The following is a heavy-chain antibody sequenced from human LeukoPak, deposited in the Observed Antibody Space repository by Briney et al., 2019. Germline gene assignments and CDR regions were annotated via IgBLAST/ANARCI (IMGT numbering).Heavy chain of an antibody. CDR3: ASLGIAAAGSY. V-gene: IGHV1-46*01. D-gene: IGHD6-13*01. Sequence: ASVKVSCKASAYTITSYYMHWVRQAPGQGLEWMGIINPIGGTTNYAQKFQGRVTVTRDTSTSTVYMELSSLRSEDTAVYYCASLGIAAAGSYWGQGTLVTVSS. CDR1: AYTITSYY. CDR2: INPIGGTT. J-gene: IGHJ4*02.